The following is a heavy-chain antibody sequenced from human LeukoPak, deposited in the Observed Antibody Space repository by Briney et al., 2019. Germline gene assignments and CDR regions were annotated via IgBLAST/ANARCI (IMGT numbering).Heavy chain of an antibody. CDR1: VASVSSFY. CDR2: MYYSDRT. Sequence: SETLSLTCTVSVASVSSFYWSWIRQPPGKGLEWIGYMYYSDRTNYNPSLKSRATISVDPSNRQISLSLTSVTAADTAFYYCTRTRAPYGDYLKYFDHWGQGVLVTVSS. V-gene: IGHV4-59*02. D-gene: IGHD4-17*01. CDR3: TRTRAPYGDYLKYFDH. J-gene: IGHJ4*02.